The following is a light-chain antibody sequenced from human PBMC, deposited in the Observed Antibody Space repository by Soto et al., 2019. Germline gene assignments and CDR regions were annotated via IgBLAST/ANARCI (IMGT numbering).Light chain of an antibody. CDR3: SSYAGSSNV. CDR2: EVN. Sequence: QSVLTQPPSASGSPGQSVAISCTGTSRDVGGYNYVSWYQQHPGKAPKLMIYEVNKRPSGVPDRFSGSKSGNTASLTVSGLQAEDEDDYYCSSYAGSSNVFGTGTKVTV. CDR1: SRDVGGYNY. V-gene: IGLV2-8*01. J-gene: IGLJ1*01.